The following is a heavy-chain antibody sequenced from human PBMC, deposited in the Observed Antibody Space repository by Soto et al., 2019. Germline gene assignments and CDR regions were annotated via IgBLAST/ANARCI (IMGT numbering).Heavy chain of an antibody. J-gene: IGHJ4*02. D-gene: IGHD1-7*01. Sequence: GASVKVSCKASGGTFSSYAISWVRQAPGQGLEWMGWINPNCGTASYAQKFQGRVTMTGDNSTSTAYMELSSLRSEDTAVYYCARGRWNYDYWGQGTLVTVSS. CDR3: ARGRWNYDY. CDR1: GGTFSSYA. V-gene: IGHV1-69*06. CDR2: INPNCGTA.